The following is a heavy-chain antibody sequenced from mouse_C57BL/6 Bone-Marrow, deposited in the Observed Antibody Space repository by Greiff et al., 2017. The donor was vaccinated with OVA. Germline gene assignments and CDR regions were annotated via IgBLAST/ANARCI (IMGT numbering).Heavy chain of an antibody. V-gene: IGHV5-9*01. CDR1: GFTFSSYT. D-gene: IGHD2-3*01. Sequence: DVKLVESGGGLVKPGGSLKLSCAASGFTFSSYTMSWVRQTPEKRLEWAATISGGGGNTYYPDSVKGRFTISRDNAKNTLYLQMSSLRSEDTALYYCARLLYDGYYVGYFDYWGQGTTLTVSS. J-gene: IGHJ2*01. CDR3: ARLLYDGYYVGYFDY. CDR2: ISGGGGNT.